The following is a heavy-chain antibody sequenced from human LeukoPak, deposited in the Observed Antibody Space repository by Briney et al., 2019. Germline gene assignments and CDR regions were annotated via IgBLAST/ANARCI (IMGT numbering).Heavy chain of an antibody. V-gene: IGHV3-9*03. CDR3: AKGSGNSYYYYYMDV. Sequence: GRSLRLSCAASGFTFDDYAMHWVRQAPGKGLEWVSGISWNSGSIGYADSVKGRFTISRDNAKNSLYLQMNSLRAEDMALYYCAKGSGNSYYYYYMDVWGKGTTVTVSS. CDR1: GFTFDDYA. CDR2: ISWNSGSI. D-gene: IGHD4-23*01. J-gene: IGHJ6*03.